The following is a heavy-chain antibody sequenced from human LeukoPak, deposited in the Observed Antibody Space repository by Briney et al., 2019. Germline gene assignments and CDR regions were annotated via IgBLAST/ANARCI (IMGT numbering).Heavy chain of an antibody. D-gene: IGHD5-12*01. Sequence: GSLRLSCAASGFPFSSYAMSWVRQAPGKGLEWVSAISGSGGSTYYADSVKGRFTISRDNSKNTLYLQMNSLRAEDAAVYYCAKGRYGLRAAFDYWGQGTLVTVSS. CDR2: ISGSGGST. CDR1: GFPFSSYA. CDR3: AKGRYGLRAAFDY. V-gene: IGHV3-23*01. J-gene: IGHJ4*02.